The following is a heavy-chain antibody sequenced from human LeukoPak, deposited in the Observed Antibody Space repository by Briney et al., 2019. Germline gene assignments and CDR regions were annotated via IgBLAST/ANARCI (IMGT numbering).Heavy chain of an antibody. CDR1: GFTFSSYE. CDR2: ISSSGSTI. D-gene: IGHD1-14*01. V-gene: IGHV3-48*03. Sequence: GESLRLSCAASGFTFSSYEMNWVRQAPGKGLEWVSYISSSGSTIYYADSVKGRFTISRDNAKNSLYLQMNSLRAEDTAVYYCARHEWGITNAFDIWGQGAMVTVSS. CDR3: ARHEWGITNAFDI. J-gene: IGHJ3*02.